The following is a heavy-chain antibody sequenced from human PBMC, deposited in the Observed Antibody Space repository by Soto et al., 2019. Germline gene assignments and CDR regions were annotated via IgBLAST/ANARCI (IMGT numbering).Heavy chain of an antibody. D-gene: IGHD3-10*01. J-gene: IGHJ4*02. CDR2: VSGSGDST. CDR3: ATSNYGETD. V-gene: IGHV3-23*01. Sequence: ELQVLESGGGLVQPGGSLRLTCAASGFTLSEYGTSWVRQAPGKGLEWVSFVSGSGDSTYYTDSVKGRFTISRDSSKNTVCLQMKSLRAEDTAEYHCATSNYGETDWGQETLVTVS. CDR1: GFTLSEYG.